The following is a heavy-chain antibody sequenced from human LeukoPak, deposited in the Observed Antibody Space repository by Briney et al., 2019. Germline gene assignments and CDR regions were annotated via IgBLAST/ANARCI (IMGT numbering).Heavy chain of an antibody. V-gene: IGHV3-23*01. CDR2: ISGSGGST. CDR3: ARDRDGYNYGDY. Sequence: GGSLRLSCAASGFTFSSYAMSWVRQAPGKGLEWVSAISGSGGSTYYADSVKGRFTISRDNAKNSLYLQMNSLRAEDTAVYYCARDRDGYNYGDYWGQGTLVTVSS. J-gene: IGHJ4*02. CDR1: GFTFSSYA. D-gene: IGHD5-24*01.